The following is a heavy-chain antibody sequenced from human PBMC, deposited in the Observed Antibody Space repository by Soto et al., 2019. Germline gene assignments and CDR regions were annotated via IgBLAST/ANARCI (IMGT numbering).Heavy chain of an antibody. Sequence: EVQLVESGGGLVQPGGSLRLSCTASRFTFSTYWMHWVRQDPGKGLLWVSRINSDGSSTNYADSVKGRFTISRDNAKSTLWLQINSLRAEDTAVYYCASAMGGTRNALNIWGQGTMVTVSS. CDR2: INSDGSST. J-gene: IGHJ3*02. CDR1: RFTFSTYW. D-gene: IGHD6-19*01. CDR3: ASAMGGTRNALNI. V-gene: IGHV3-74*01.